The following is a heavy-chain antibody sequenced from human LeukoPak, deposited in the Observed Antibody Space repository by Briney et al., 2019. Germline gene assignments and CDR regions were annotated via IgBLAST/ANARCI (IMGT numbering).Heavy chain of an antibody. CDR1: GFTFSSYS. CDR2: ISSSSSTI. D-gene: IGHD4/OR15-4a*01. V-gene: IGHV3-48*01. Sequence: GGSLRLSCAASGFTFSSYSMNWVRQAPGKGLEWVSYISSSSSTIYYADSVKGRFTISRDNAKNSLYLQMDSLGAEDTAVYYCARPNSYWGQGTLVTVSS. J-gene: IGHJ4*02. CDR3: ARPNSY.